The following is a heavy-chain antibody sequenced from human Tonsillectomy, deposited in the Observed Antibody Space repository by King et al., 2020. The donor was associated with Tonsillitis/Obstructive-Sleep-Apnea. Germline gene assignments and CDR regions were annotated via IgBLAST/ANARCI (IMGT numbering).Heavy chain of an antibody. CDR1: GGSISSSSYY. D-gene: IGHD3-22*01. CDR2: IYYSGST. V-gene: IGHV4-39*01. Sequence: QLQESGPGLVKPSETLSLTCTVSGGSISSSSYYWGWIRQPPGKGLEWIGSIYYSGSTYYNPSLKSRVTISVDTSKNQFSLKLSSVTAADTAVYYCARRDAVVVITFDYWGQGTLVPVP. J-gene: IGHJ4*02. CDR3: ARRDAVVVITFDY.